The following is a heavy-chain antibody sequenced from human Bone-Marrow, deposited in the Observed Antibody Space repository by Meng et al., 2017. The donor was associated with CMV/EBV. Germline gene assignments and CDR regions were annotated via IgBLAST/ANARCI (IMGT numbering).Heavy chain of an antibody. D-gene: IGHD1-26*01. J-gene: IGHJ4*02. V-gene: IGHV1-69*04. CDR2: IIPILGIA. CDR3: ARDTPTYSGSLHSYYCDY. Sequence: SVKVSCKASGGTFSSYTISWVRQAPGQGLEWMGRIIPILGIANYAQKFQGRVTITADKSTSTAYMELSSLRSEDTAVYYCARDTPTYSGSLHSYYCDYWGQGKLVTVYS. CDR1: GGTFSSYT.